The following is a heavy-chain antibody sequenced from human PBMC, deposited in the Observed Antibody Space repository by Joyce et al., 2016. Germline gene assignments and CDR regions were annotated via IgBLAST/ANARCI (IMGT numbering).Heavy chain of an antibody. D-gene: IGHD3-9*01. V-gene: IGHV4-31*03. Sequence: QVQLQESGPGLVKPSQTLSLTCPVCGGSITRGDYYWSWIRQRPGKGREWIGYISHSGSTYSNPSLKSRVIMSVDTSKNQLSLKLSSVTAADTAVYYCARQNDDILTGFSDYWGQGILVTVSS. CDR3: ARQNDDILTGFSDY. CDR1: GGSITRGDYY. J-gene: IGHJ4*02. CDR2: ISHSGST.